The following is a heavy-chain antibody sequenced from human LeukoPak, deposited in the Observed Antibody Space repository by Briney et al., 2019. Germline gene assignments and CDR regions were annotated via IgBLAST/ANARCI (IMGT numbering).Heavy chain of an antibody. CDR2: IYYSGST. CDR3: ASSIVVVPAAMDYYYMDV. V-gene: IGHV4-30-4*08. J-gene: IGHJ6*03. Sequence: SQTLSLTCTVSGSSISSGDYYWSWIRQPPGKGLEWIGYIYYSGSTYYNPSLKSRVTISVDTSKNQFSLKLSSVTAADTAVYYCASSIVVVPAAMDYYYMDVWGKGTTVTVSS. D-gene: IGHD2-2*01. CDR1: GSSISSGDYY.